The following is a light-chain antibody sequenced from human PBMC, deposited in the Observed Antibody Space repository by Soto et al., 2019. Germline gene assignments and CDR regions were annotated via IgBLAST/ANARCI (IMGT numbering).Light chain of an antibody. CDR3: QQRSNWPIT. V-gene: IGKV3-11*01. CDR2: DAS. CDR1: QSVSSY. Sequence: EIELTQSPATRSLAPCERATLSWRASQSVSSYLAWYQQKPGQAPRLLIYDASNRATGIPARFSGSGSGTDFTLTISSLEPEDFAVYYCQQRSNWPITFGQGTRLEI. J-gene: IGKJ5*01.